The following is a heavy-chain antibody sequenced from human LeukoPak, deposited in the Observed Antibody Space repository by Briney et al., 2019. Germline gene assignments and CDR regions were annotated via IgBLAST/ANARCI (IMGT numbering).Heavy chain of an antibody. Sequence: GGSLRLSCAASGFTFSSYSMNWVRQAPGKGLEWVSSISSSSSYIYYADSVKGRFTISRDNSKNTLYLQMNSLRAEDTAVYYCARGRLRDAFDIWGQGTMVTVSS. D-gene: IGHD4-17*01. CDR3: ARGRLRDAFDI. J-gene: IGHJ3*02. CDR2: ISSSSSYI. CDR1: GFTFSSYS. V-gene: IGHV3-21*01.